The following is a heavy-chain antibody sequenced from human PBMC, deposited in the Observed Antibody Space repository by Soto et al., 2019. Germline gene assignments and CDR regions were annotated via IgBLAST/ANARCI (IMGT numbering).Heavy chain of an antibody. CDR3: ARGSHSTTWYGGQFDY. V-gene: IGHV3-21*01. J-gene: IGHJ4*02. CDR2: VSSSSTYI. CDR1: GFTFSSYA. D-gene: IGHD6-13*01. Sequence: VQLVESGGGVVQPGRSLRLSCAASGFTFSSYAMHWVRQAPGKGLEWVSSVSSSSTYIYYADSVKGRFTISRDNAKNSLYLQMNSLRAEDTAIYYCARGSHSTTWYGGQFDYWGQGTLVTVSS.